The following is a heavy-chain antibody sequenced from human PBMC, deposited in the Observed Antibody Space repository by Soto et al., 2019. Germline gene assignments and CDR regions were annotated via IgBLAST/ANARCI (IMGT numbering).Heavy chain of an antibody. CDR2: ISSNGGST. CDR1: GFMFSNYA. J-gene: IGHJ4*02. V-gene: IGHV3-64D*06. CDR3: VKRYGPSGYFDY. Sequence: PGGSLSLSCAASGFMFSNYAMHWARQAPGKGLEYVSAISSNGGSTYYADSVKGRFTISRDNSENTLYLQMSSLRAEDTAVYYCVKRYGPSGYFDYWGQGTLVTVSS. D-gene: IGHD5-18*01.